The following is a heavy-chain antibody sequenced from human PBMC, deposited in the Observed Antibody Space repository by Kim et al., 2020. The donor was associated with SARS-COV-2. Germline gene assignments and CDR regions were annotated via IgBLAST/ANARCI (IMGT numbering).Heavy chain of an antibody. D-gene: IGHD6-19*01. V-gene: IGHV3-21*01. CDR3: ARGYSSGWGPFDY. Sequence: YAGAVKSRLTNSRANAQNSLYLQMNSLRAEDTAVYYCARGYSSGWGPFDYWGQGTLVTVSS. J-gene: IGHJ4*02.